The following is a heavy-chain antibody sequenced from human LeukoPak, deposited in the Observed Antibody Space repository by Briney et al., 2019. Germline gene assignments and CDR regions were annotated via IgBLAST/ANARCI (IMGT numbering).Heavy chain of an antibody. V-gene: IGHV3-74*01. Sequence: RGSLRLSCAASGFTFSNYWMHWVRQAPGKGLVWVSRINSDGINTSYADSVKGRFTISRDNAKNTLNLQMSSLRAEDTAVYYCARDLGQYYDTSDNWFDPWGQGTLVTVSS. CDR3: ARDLGQYYDTSDNWFDP. CDR2: INSDGINT. D-gene: IGHD3-22*01. CDR1: GFTFSNYW. J-gene: IGHJ5*02.